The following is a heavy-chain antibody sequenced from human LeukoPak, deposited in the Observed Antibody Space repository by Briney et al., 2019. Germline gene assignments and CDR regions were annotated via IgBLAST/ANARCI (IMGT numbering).Heavy chain of an antibody. Sequence: GGSLRLSCTASGFTFSNYWMHWVRQAPGKGLVWVSRINSDGSGTFYADSVKGRFTISRDNAKNTLYLQMNSLRTEGTAVYYCARDYYGSGDYWGQGTLVTVSS. CDR3: ARDYYGSGDY. CDR1: GFTFSNYW. J-gene: IGHJ4*02. CDR2: INSDGSGT. D-gene: IGHD3-10*01. V-gene: IGHV3-74*01.